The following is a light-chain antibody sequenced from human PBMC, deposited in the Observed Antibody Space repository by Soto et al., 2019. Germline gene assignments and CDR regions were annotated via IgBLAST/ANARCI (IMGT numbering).Light chain of an antibody. CDR3: QQSYGAPSIT. CDR1: QRVSNW. V-gene: IGKV1-5*01. Sequence: GERVTITCRASQRVSNWLAWYQQKPGKAPKLLIYDVSSLESGVPSRFSGSGSGTEFILNISSLQPDDFATYYCQQSYGAPSITFGQGTRLEIK. J-gene: IGKJ5*01. CDR2: DVS.